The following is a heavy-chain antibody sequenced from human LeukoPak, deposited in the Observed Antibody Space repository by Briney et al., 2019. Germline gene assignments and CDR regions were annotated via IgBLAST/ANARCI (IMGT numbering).Heavy chain of an antibody. V-gene: IGHV1-69*04. CDR2: IIPIFGIA. D-gene: IGHD3-22*01. J-gene: IGHJ6*02. CDR3: ARGYYYDSSGYYYVNYYGMDV. CDR1: GGTFSSYA. Sequence: ASVKVSCKASGGTFSSYAISWVRQAPGQGLEWMGRIIPIFGIANYAQKFQGRVTITADKSTSTAYMELSSLRSEDTAVYYCARGYYYDSSGYYYVNYYGMDVWGQGTTVTVSS.